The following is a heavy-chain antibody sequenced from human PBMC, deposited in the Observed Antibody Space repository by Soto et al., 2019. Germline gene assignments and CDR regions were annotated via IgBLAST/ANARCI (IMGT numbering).Heavy chain of an antibody. J-gene: IGHJ6*02. CDR3: ARRQYYDFWSGYYYGMDV. Sequence: GESLKISCKGSGYSFTSYWIGWVRQMPGKGLEWMGIIYPGDSDTRYSPSFQGQVTISADKSISTAYLQWSSLKASDTAMYYCARRQYYDFWSGYYYGMDVWGQGTMVTVSS. CDR1: GYSFTSYW. D-gene: IGHD3-3*01. CDR2: IYPGDSDT. V-gene: IGHV5-51*01.